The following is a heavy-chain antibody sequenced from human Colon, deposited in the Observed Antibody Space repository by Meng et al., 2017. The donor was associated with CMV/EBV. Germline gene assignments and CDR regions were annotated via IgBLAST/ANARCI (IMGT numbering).Heavy chain of an antibody. D-gene: IGHD3-10*01. CDR1: GFTFSSYS. Sequence: GGSLRLSCAASGFTFSSYSMNWVRQAPGKGLEWVSSISSSSSYIYYADSVKGRFTISRDNAKNSLYLQMNSLRAEDTAVYHCAGKGWFNYYYYGMDVWGQGTTVTVSS. CDR3: AGKGWFNYYYYGMDV. J-gene: IGHJ6*02. CDR2: ISSSSSYI. V-gene: IGHV3-21*01.